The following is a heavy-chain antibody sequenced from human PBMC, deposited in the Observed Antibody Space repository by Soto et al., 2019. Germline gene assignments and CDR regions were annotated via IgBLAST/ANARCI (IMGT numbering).Heavy chain of an antibody. CDR1: GYTFTGYY. V-gene: IGHV1-2*04. D-gene: IGHD5-18*01. CDR3: ARGGYSYGFYY. Sequence: QVQLVQSGAEVKKPGASVKVSCKASGYTFTGYYMHWVRQAPGQGLEWMGWINPNSGGRNYAQKFQGWVTMTRDTSISTAYMELSRLRSDDTAVYYCARGGYSYGFYYWGQGTLVTVSS. J-gene: IGHJ4*02. CDR2: INPNSGGR.